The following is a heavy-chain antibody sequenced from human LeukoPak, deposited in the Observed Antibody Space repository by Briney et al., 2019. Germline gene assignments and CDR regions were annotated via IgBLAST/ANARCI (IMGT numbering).Heavy chain of an antibody. CDR2: IYSGGST. D-gene: IGHD3-22*01. CDR1: GFTISGYY. CDR3: ARDSDYDSSGSLEWFDY. J-gene: IGHJ4*02. V-gene: IGHV3-53*01. Sequence: GGSLRLSCTASGFTISGYYMSWVRQAPGKGLEWVSVIYSGGSTYYADSVKGQFTISRDNSKNTLYLQMNSLRAEDTAVYYCARDSDYDSSGSLEWFDYWGQGTLVTVSS.